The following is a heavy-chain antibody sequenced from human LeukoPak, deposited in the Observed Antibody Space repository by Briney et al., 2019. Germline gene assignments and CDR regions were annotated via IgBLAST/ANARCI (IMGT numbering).Heavy chain of an antibody. J-gene: IGHJ4*02. CDR3: TTKVIRGDRRDDYDD. D-gene: IGHD5-18*01. CDR1: GGTFSSYG. Sequence: GGSLRLSWAASGGTFSSYGMHWVRQAPGKGREWVALISADGNDKLYRASVKGRFTISRDDSKSTLYLHMNSLRAEDTPVYYCTTKVIRGDRRDDYDDWGQGTLVTVSS. V-gene: IGHV3-30*03. CDR2: ISADGNDK.